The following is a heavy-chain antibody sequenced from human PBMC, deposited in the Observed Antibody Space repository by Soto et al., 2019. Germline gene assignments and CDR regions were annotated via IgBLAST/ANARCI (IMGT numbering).Heavy chain of an antibody. CDR3: ARIGVSSGHESPDFDS. CDR1: GYTFNFYG. Sequence: ASVKVSGEASGYTFNFYGITWVRQARGQGLEWMGWISGFNGNTNYAADLQGRVTMTTDTSTSTAYMELRGLRSDDTAVYYCARIGVSSGHESPDFDSWGQGTLVTVSS. V-gene: IGHV1-18*01. CDR2: ISGFNGNT. J-gene: IGHJ4*02. D-gene: IGHD3-16*01.